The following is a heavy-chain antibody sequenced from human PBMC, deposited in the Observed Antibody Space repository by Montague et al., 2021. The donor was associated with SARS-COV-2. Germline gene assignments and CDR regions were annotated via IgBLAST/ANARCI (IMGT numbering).Heavy chain of an antibody. CDR2: KYYSGST. J-gene: IGHJ6*02. CDR1: GASISSRSYY. D-gene: IGHD4-11*01. CDR3: ARHLRVTTVTSHMYHYAMDV. Sequence: SETLSLTCTVSGASISSRSYYWGWIGQPPGKGLEWIGFKYYSGSTYYNPTLKSRVTISVDTSKNQFSLKLTSVTAADTAVYYCARHLRVTTVTSHMYHYAMDVWGQGTTVTVSS. V-gene: IGHV4-39*01.